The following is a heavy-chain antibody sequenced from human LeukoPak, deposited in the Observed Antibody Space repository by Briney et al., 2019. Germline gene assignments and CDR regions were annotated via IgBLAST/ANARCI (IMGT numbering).Heavy chain of an antibody. CDR3: ARERRSSDLAFDI. CDR2: ISGSGGRT. Sequence: GGSLRLSCAASGFTFSSYAMTWVRQAPGKGLEWVSAISGSGGRTYYVDSVKGRFTISRDNSKNSLYLQMNSLRDEDTAVYYCARERRSSDLAFDIWGRGTMVTVSS. V-gene: IGHV3-23*01. J-gene: IGHJ3*02. CDR1: GFTFSSYA. D-gene: IGHD6-19*01.